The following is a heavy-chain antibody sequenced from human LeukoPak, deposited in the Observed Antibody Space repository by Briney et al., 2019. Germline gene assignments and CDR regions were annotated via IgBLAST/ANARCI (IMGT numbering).Heavy chain of an antibody. CDR1: GFTFSSYA. J-gene: IGHJ1*01. CDR2: ISGSGGST. D-gene: IGHD1-26*01. Sequence: QSGGSLRLSCAASGFTFSSYAMSWVRQAPGKGLEWVSAISGSGGSTYYADSVKGRFTISRDNSKNTLYLQMNSLRAEDTAVYYCAKDRGSYLEYFQHWGQGTLVTVSS. CDR3: AKDRGSYLEYFQH. V-gene: IGHV3-23*01.